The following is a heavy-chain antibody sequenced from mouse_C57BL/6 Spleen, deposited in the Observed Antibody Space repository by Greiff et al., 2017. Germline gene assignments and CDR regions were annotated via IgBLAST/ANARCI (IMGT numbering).Heavy chain of an antibody. D-gene: IGHD2-12*01. CDR2: ISDGGSYT. V-gene: IGHV5-4*01. CDR3: ARDYDDWYFDV. J-gene: IGHJ1*03. Sequence: EVNLVESGGGLVKPGGSLKLSCAASGFTFSSYAMSWVRQTPEKRLEWVATISDGGSYTYYPDNVKGRFTISRDNAKNNLYLQMSHLKSEDTAMYYCARDYDDWYFDVWGTGTTVTVSS. CDR1: GFTFSSYA.